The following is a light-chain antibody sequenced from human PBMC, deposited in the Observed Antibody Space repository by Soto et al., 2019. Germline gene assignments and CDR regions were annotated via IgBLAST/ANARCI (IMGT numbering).Light chain of an antibody. V-gene: IGLV1-40*01. J-gene: IGLJ3*02. CDR1: SSNIGAGFD. CDR3: QSYDNSLSGSWV. CDR2: GNS. Sequence: QSVLTQPPSVSGAPGQRVTISCTGISSNIGAGFDVHWYHQIAGTAPKLLIYGNSNRPSGVPDRFSGSKSGTSASLAINGLQAEDVAHYYCQSYDNSLSGSWVFGGGTKVTVL.